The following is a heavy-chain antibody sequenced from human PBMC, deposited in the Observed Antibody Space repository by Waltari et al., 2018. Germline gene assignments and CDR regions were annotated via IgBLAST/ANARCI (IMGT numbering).Heavy chain of an antibody. CDR1: GYTFTSYD. CDR2: MNPNSGNT. Sequence: QVQLVQSGAEVKKPGASVKVSCKASGYTFTSYDINWVRQATGQGLEWMGWMNPNSGNTGYAQKFKGRVTITRNTSISTAYMELSSLRSEDTAVYYCARGSGDFWSGYSYYFDYWGQGTLVTVSS. D-gene: IGHD3-3*01. CDR3: ARGSGDFWSGYSYYFDY. V-gene: IGHV1-8*03. J-gene: IGHJ4*02.